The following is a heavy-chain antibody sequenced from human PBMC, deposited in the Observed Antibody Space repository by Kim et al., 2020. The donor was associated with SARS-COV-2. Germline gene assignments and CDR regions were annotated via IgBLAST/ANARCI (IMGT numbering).Heavy chain of an antibody. J-gene: IGHJ5*02. Sequence: GGSLRLSCAASGFTFSSYAMSWVRQAPGKGLEWVSAISGSGGSTYYADSVKGRFTISRDNSKNTLYLQMNSLRAEDTAVYYCAKDEKWGVTIPYNNWFDPWGQGTLVTVSS. V-gene: IGHV3-23*01. CDR1: GFTFSSYA. CDR2: ISGSGGST. CDR3: AKDEKWGVTIPYNNWFDP. D-gene: IGHD3-10*01.